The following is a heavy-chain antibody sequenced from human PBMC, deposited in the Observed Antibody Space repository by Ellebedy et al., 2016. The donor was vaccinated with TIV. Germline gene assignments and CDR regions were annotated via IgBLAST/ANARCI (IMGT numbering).Heavy chain of an antibody. D-gene: IGHD2-15*01. V-gene: IGHV3-23*01. Sequence: GESLKISCAASGFAFDIYAMTWVRQAPGKGLEWVSAISPKSTDIDYVDSVRGRFPISRDNFKKIVYLQMNNLRVHDTAIYYCARSTWSTYHWGQGALVTVSS. CDR2: ISPKSTDI. CDR3: ARSTWSTYH. CDR1: GFAFDIYA. J-gene: IGHJ4*02.